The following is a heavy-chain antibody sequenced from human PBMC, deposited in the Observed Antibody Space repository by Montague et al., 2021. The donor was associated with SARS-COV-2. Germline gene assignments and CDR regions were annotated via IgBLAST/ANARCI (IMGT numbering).Heavy chain of an antibody. CDR2: IYHSGST. CDR1: GGSISSSNW. V-gene: IGHV4-4*02. CDR3: ASRGAGWFGSNPERFDY. Sequence: SETLSLTCAVSGGSISSSNWWSWVRQPPGKGLEWIGEIYHSGSTNYNPSPKSRVTISVDKSKNQFSLKLSSVTAADTAVDYCASRGAGWFGSNPERFDYWGQGTLVTVSS. J-gene: IGHJ4*02. D-gene: IGHD3-10*01.